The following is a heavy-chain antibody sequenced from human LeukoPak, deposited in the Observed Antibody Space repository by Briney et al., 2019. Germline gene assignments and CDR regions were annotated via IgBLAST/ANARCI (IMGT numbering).Heavy chain of an antibody. CDR3: ARHVYDRTGRPFDY. J-gene: IGHJ4*02. CDR1: GGSITTTNF. V-gene: IGHV4-4*02. D-gene: IGHD3/OR15-3a*01. CDR2: ISLRGRT. Sequence: PSETLSLTCGVSGGSITTTNFWSWVRQPPGGGLEWIGEISLRGRTQYNPSLKSRATISADTSKNQFSLRLYSVTAADTAVYYCARHVYDRTGRPFDYWGQGTLLTVSS.